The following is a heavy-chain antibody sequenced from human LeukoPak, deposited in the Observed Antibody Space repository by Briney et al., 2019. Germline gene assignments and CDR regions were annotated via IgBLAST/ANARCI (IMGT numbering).Heavy chain of an antibody. CDR2: IGWSGDNT. Sequence: PGGSLRLSCAGSGFTLEDHAMHWVRQVPGKGLQWVSGIGWSGDNTGYADSVQGRFTISRDNAKNSVYLQMNSLGPEDMALYYCVKGRRDEYTVWTGYSDDAFDMWGPGTMVIVSA. V-gene: IGHV3-9*03. CDR1: GFTLEDHA. CDR3: VKGRRDEYTVWTGYSDDAFDM. J-gene: IGHJ3*02. D-gene: IGHD3/OR15-3a*01.